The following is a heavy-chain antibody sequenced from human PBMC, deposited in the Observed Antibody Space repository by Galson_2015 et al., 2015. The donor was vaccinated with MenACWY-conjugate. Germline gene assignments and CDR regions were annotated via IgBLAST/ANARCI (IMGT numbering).Heavy chain of an antibody. J-gene: IGHJ6*02. V-gene: IGHV1-69*04. CDR3: ARYSGYDAYYYYGMDV. CDR2: IIPILGIA. CDR1: GGTFSSYA. D-gene: IGHD5-12*01. Sequence: SVKVSCKASGGTFSSYAISWVRQAPGQGLEWMGRIIPILGIANYAQKFQGRVTITADKSTSTAYMELSSLRSEDTAVYYCARYSGYDAYYYYGMDVWGQGTTVAVSS.